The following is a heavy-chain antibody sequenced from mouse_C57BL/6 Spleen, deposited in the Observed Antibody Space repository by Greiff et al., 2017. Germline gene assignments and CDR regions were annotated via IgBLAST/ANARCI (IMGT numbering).Heavy chain of an antibody. D-gene: IGHD1-1*01. CDR1: GYTFTSYW. CDR2: IDPSDSGT. V-gene: IGHV1-52*01. CDR3: ANYYGTPFAY. Sequence: VQLQQPGAELVRPGSSVKLSCKASGYTFTSYWMHWVKQRPIQGLEWIGNIDPSDSGTHYNQKFKDKATLTVDKSSSTAYMQLSSLTSEDSAVYYCANYYGTPFAYWGQGTLVTVSA. J-gene: IGHJ3*01.